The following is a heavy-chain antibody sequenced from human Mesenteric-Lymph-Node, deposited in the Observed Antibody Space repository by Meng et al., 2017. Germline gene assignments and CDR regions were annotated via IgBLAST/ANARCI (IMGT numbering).Heavy chain of an antibody. Sequence: GESLKISCKGSGYSFTSYWIGWVRQMPGKGLEWMGIIYPGDSDTRYSPSFQGQVTISADKSISTAYLQWSSLRAEDTAVYYCARAHLRRGPGHYYYYGMDVWGQGTTVTVYS. CDR1: GYSFTSYW. V-gene: IGHV5-51*01. CDR2: IYPGDSDT. CDR3: ARAHLRRGPGHYYYYGMDV. D-gene: IGHD5-12*01. J-gene: IGHJ6*02.